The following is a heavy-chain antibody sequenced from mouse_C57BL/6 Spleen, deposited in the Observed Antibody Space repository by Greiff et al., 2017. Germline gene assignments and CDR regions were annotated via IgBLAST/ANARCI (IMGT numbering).Heavy chain of an antibody. J-gene: IGHJ3*01. Sequence: QVQLQQPGAELVRPGSSVKLSCKASGYTFTSYWMHWVKQRPIQGLEWIGNIDPSDSETHYNQKFKDKATLTVDKSSSTAYMQLSSLTSEDSAVYYGARGDGYDGWFAYWGQGTLVTVSA. CDR2: IDPSDSET. CDR1: GYTFTSYW. CDR3: ARGDGYDGWFAY. D-gene: IGHD2-2*01. V-gene: IGHV1-52*01.